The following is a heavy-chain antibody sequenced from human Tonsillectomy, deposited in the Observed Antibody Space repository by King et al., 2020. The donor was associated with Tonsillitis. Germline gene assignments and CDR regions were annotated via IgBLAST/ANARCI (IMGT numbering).Heavy chain of an antibody. D-gene: IGHD3-22*01. Sequence: VQLVESGAEVKKPGASVKVSCKASGYTFTDYYMHWVRQAPGQGLERIGWINPNSGDTKYAQKFQGRVTVTRDTSISPAYMELSRLRSDDTAVYYCARDQATVDYYDSSGYSSFDYWGQGTLVTVSS. CDR3: ARDQATVDYYDSSGYSSFDY. J-gene: IGHJ4*02. CDR2: INPNSGDT. V-gene: IGHV1-2*02. CDR1: GYTFTDYY.